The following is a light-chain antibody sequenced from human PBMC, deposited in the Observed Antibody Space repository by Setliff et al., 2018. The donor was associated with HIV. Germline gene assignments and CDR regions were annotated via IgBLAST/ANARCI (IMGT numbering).Light chain of an antibody. J-gene: IGLJ1*01. V-gene: IGLV1-40*01. Sequence: QSVLTQPPSVSGAPGQRVTIYCSGSSSNFGTGFGVQWYQQFPGAAPNLLIHDTNSRPSEVPVRFSGSKSGASASLAINGLEAEDEADYYCQSYDSRLNGYVLGTGTKVTVL. CDR3: QSYDSRLNGYV. CDR1: SSNFGTGFG. CDR2: DTN.